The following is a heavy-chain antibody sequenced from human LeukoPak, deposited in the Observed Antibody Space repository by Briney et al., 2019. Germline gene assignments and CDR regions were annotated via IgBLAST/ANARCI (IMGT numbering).Heavy chain of an antibody. Sequence: PSETLSLTCTVSGGSASSFYWTWIRQPPGKGLEWIGHVYTTGNTNYSPSLKSRVTISVDTSMNQFSLSLSSVTATDTAVYFCARLVTHFWSAGWYFDSWGQGILVTVSS. J-gene: IGHJ4*02. D-gene: IGHD3-3*02. CDR2: VYTTGNT. CDR3: ARLVTHFWSAGWYFDS. V-gene: IGHV4-4*09. CDR1: GGSASSFY.